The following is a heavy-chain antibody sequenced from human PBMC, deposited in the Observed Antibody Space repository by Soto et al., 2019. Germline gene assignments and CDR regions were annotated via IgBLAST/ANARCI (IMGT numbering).Heavy chain of an antibody. CDR3: ARVGGWFFPDY. CDR2: INAGNGNT. Sequence: QVQLVQSGAEEKKPGSSVKVSCKASGYTFTRYDMHWVRQAPGQRLEWMGWINAGNGNTKYSQKFQGRVTIARDTSASTAYMALSSLRSEDTAVYYCARVGGWFFPDYWGQGTLVTVYS. CDR1: GYTFTRYD. D-gene: IGHD2-15*01. J-gene: IGHJ4*02. V-gene: IGHV1-3*05.